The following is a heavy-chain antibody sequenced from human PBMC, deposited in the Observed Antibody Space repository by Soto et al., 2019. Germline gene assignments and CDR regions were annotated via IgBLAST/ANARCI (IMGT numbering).Heavy chain of an antibody. CDR2: INHTGST. CDR1: GGSFSGYY. D-gene: IGHD3-10*01. CDR3: ARGPLFGRKAWFDP. Sequence: SETLSLTCAVYGGSFSGYYWSWIRQPPGKGLEWIGEINHTGSTNYNPSLKSRVTISVDTSKNQFSLNLSSLIAADTAAYYCARGPLFGRKAWFDPWGQGTLVTVSS. J-gene: IGHJ5*02. V-gene: IGHV4-34*01.